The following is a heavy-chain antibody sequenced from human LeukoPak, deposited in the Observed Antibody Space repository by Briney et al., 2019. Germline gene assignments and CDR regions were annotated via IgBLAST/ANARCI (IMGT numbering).Heavy chain of an antibody. V-gene: IGHV3-23*01. CDR1: GFTFSSYA. J-gene: IGHJ4*02. Sequence: GSLRLSCAASGFTFSSYAMSWVRQAPGKGLEWVSAISGSGGSTYYADSVKGRFTISRDNSKNTLYLQMNSLRAEDTAVYYCAKVPFLIAAALDYFDYWGQGTLVTVSS. D-gene: IGHD6-13*01. CDR3: AKVPFLIAAALDYFDY. CDR2: ISGSGGST.